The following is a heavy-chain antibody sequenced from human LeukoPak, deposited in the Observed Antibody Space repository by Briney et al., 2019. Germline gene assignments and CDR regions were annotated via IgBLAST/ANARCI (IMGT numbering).Heavy chain of an antibody. CDR1: GGSFSGYY. J-gene: IGHJ6*03. CDR2: INHSGST. V-gene: IGHV4-34*01. Sequence: SETLSLTCAVYGGSFSGYYWSWIRQPPGKGLEWIGEINHSGSTNYNPSLKSRVTISVDTSKNQFSLKLSSVTAADTAVYYCARALPVYSGYDWALRDYYYYMDVWGKGTTVTVSS. CDR3: ARALPVYSGYDWALRDYYYYMDV. D-gene: IGHD5-12*01.